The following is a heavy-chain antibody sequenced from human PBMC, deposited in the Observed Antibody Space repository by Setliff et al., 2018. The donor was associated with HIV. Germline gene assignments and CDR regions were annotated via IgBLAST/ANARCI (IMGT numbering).Heavy chain of an antibody. CDR2: IIPMFGTT. CDR3: ARVGEMATIGYSYYYMDA. D-gene: IGHD5-12*01. CDR1: GVTFRRFA. J-gene: IGHJ6*03. V-gene: IGHV1-69*13. Sequence: GASVKVSCKASGVTFRRFAFSWVRQAPGQGLEWMGGIIPMFGTTNYAQKFQGRVTITADESTSTVYMELTSLRFEDTAVYYCARVGEMATIGYSYYYMDAWGKGTTVTVSS.